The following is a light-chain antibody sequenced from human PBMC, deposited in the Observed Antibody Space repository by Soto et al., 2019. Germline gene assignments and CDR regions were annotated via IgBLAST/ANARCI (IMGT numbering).Light chain of an antibody. CDR3: LSYTTTKSLI. CDR2: EVS. J-gene: IGLJ2*01. V-gene: IGLV2-8*01. CDR1: SSDVGAYNY. Sequence: QSALTQPPSASGSPGQSVTISCTGTSSDVGAYNYVSWYQRHPGKGPKLLIYEVSRRPSGVPDRFSGSKSGNTASLTVSGLQADDEADYYCLSYTTTKSLILGGGTKLTVL.